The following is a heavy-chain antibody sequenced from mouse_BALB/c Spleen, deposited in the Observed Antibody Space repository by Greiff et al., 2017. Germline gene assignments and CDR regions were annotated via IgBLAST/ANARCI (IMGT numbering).Heavy chain of an antibody. CDR1: GFTFSSYG. CDR2: ISSGGSYT. D-gene: IGHD2-4*01. CDR3: ARTYDYSFDY. J-gene: IGHJ2*01. V-gene: IGHV5-6*01. Sequence: EVNLVESGGDLVKPGGSLKLSCAASGFTFSSYGMSWVRQTPDKRLEWVATISSGGSYTYYPDSVKGRFTISRDNAKNTLYLQMSSLKSEDTAMYYCARTYDYSFDYWGQGTTLTVSS.